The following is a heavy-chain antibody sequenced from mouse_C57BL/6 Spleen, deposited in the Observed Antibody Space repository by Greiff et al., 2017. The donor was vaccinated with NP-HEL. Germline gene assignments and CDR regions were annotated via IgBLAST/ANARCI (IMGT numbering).Heavy chain of an antibody. Sequence: VKLMESGAELVRPGASVTLSCKASGYTFTDYEMHWVKQTPVHGLEWIGAIDPETGGTAYNQEFKGKAILTADKSSSTAYMELRSLTSEDSAVYYCTDYYGSSYLDYWGQGTSVTVSS. CDR1: GYTFTDYE. J-gene: IGHJ4*01. V-gene: IGHV1-15*01. D-gene: IGHD1-1*01. CDR2: IDPETGGT. CDR3: TDYYGSSYLDY.